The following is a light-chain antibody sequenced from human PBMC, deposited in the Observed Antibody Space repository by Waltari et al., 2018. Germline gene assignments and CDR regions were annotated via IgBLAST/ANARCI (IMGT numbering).Light chain of an antibody. Sequence: QLVLTQSPSASASPGASVKLTCTLSSWHSSHVIAWPQQQPEKGPRYLTKVNSDGSHSKGDEIPDRFSGSSSGAERYLTISSLQSEDEADYYCQTGGHGTWVFGGGTKLTVL. J-gene: IGLJ3*02. CDR3: QTGGHGTWV. CDR2: VNSDGSH. CDR1: SWHSSHV. V-gene: IGLV4-69*01.